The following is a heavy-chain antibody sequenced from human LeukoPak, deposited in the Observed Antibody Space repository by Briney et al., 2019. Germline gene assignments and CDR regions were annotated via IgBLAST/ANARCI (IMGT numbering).Heavy chain of an antibody. J-gene: IGHJ4*02. CDR3: AKDRGHSGWLPIFDY. V-gene: IGHV3-23*01. D-gene: IGHD6-19*01. Sequence: PGGSLRLSCAASGFTFSSYAMSWVRQAPGKGLERVSAISGSGGSTYYADSVKGRFTISRDNSKNTLYLQMNSLRAEDTAVYYCAKDRGHSGWLPIFDYWGQGTLVTVSS. CDR2: ISGSGGST. CDR1: GFTFSSYA.